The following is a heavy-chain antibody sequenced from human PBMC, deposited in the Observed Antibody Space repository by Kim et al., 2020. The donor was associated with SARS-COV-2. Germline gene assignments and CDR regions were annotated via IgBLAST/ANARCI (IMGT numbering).Heavy chain of an antibody. CDR3: ARGAFYYYHYMDV. J-gene: IGHJ6*03. V-gene: IGHV3-30*14. Sequence: YYPDSGKGRFNISRDNSTNTVLLQMSSLRPDDTALYYCARGAFYYYHYMDVWGIGTTVIVSS.